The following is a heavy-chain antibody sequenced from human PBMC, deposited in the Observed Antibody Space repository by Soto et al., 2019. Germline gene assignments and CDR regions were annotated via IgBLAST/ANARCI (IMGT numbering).Heavy chain of an antibody. CDR1: GGSIRSGGYS. D-gene: IGHD3-22*01. CDR2: IYYSGST. J-gene: IGHJ3*02. V-gene: IGHV4-30-2*05. CDR3: ARAKVPYDSSGYYYVAFDI. Sequence: PSETLSLTCAVSGGSIRSGGYSLSWIRQPPGKGLEWIGYIYYSGSTYYNPSLKSRVTISVDTSKNQFSLKLSSVTAADTAVYYCARAKVPYDSSGYYYVAFDIWGQGTMVTVSS.